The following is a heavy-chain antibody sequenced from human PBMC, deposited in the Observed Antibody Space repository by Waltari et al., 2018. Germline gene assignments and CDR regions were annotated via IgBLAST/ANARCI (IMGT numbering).Heavy chain of an antibody. D-gene: IGHD1-26*01. CDR2: INPNSGGT. V-gene: IGHV1-2*02. CDR1: GYTFTGYY. Sequence: QVQLVQSGAEVKKPGASVKVSCKASGYTFTGYYMHWVRQAPGQGLEWMGWINPNSGGTNYAQKVQGRGTMTRDTSISTAYMELSRLRSDDTAVYYCAREWELPLDAFDIWGQGTMVTVSS. CDR3: AREWELPLDAFDI. J-gene: IGHJ3*02.